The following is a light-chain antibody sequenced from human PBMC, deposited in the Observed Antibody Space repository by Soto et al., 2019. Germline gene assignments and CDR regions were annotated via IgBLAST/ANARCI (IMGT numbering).Light chain of an antibody. J-gene: IGKJ1*01. CDR3: QQYDTSPRT. CDR2: GAS. V-gene: IGKV3-20*01. CDR1: QRVSSNY. Sequence: EIVLTQSPGTLSLSPGERATLSCRASQRVSSNYLAWYQQKRGQAPRLLIYGASRRATGIPTRFSGSGSGPNFTLTISRLEPEDLAVYYCQQYDTSPRTFGQGTKVEI.